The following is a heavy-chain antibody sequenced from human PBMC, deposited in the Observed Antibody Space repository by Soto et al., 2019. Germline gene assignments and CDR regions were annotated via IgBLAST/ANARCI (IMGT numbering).Heavy chain of an antibody. Sequence: EVELVESGGALVKPGGSLTVSCAASGFTFSSFTMNWVRQAPGKGLEWVSSIVSSSNYKHYADSVKGRFSISRDNAKNSLYLHMSSLRAEDTGIYYCTRVGNFYSYAMDVWGQGTTVTVSS. CDR3: TRVGNFYSYAMDV. CDR2: IVSSSNYK. V-gene: IGHV3-21*01. D-gene: IGHD2-15*01. CDR1: GFTFSSFT. J-gene: IGHJ6*02.